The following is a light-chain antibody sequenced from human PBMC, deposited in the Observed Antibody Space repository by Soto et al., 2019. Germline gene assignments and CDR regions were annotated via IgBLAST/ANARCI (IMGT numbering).Light chain of an antibody. J-gene: IGKJ2*01. V-gene: IGKV3-15*01. CDR1: ENVNSN. CDR2: NVS. CDR3: QQYNTLNT. Sequence: EIAMTQSPATLSVSPGQRDTLSCRASENVNSNLAWYQHKPGHAPSLLMYNVSTRATGFPASFSGSGSGTEFTLTSSRLQSEDSSIYYCQQYNTLNTFGQGTKLEIK.